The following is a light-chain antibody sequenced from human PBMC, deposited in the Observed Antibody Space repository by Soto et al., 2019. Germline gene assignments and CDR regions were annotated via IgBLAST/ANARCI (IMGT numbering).Light chain of an antibody. CDR3: SSYAASNNFYFV. CDR2: EVT. Sequence: QSALTQPPSASGSPGQSVTISCTGTSSDVGGYNYVSWYQQYPGRAPKLMIYEVTKRPSGVPDRFSGSKSGNTASLTVSGPQADDEADYYCSSYAASNNFYFVFGGGTKVTVL. J-gene: IGLJ3*02. CDR1: SSDVGGYNY. V-gene: IGLV2-8*01.